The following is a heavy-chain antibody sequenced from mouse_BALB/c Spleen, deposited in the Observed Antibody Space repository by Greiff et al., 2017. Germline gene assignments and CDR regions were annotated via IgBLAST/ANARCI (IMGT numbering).Heavy chain of an antibody. CDR2: IYPGNSDT. V-gene: IGHV1-5*01. CDR3: TRREELGVFAD. Sequence: VQLQQSGTVLARPGASVKMSCKASGYSFTSYWMHWVKQRPGQGLEWIGAIYPGNSDTSYNQKFKGKAKLTAVTSASTAYMELSSLTNEDSAVYYCTRREELGVFADWGQGTLVTVSA. J-gene: IGHJ3*01. CDR1: GYSFTSYW. D-gene: IGHD4-1*01.